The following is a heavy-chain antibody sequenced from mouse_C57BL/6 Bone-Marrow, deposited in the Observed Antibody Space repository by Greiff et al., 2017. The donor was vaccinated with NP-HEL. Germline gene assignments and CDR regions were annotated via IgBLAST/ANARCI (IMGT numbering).Heavy chain of an antibody. V-gene: IGHV3-8*01. J-gene: IGHJ1*03. CDR2: ISYSGST. CDR1: GYSITSDY. D-gene: IGHD1-1*01. Sequence: EVNLVESGPGLAKPSQTLSLTCSVTGYSITSDYWNWIRNFPGNKLEYMGYISYSGSTYYNPSLKSRISITRDTSKNQYYLQLNSVTTEDTATYYCASYGSSYGYFDVWGTGTTVTVSS. CDR3: ASYGSSYGYFDV.